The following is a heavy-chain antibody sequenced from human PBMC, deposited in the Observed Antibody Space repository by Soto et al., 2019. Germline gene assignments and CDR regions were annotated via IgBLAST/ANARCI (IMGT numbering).Heavy chain of an antibody. D-gene: IGHD2-15*01. V-gene: IGHV4-59*01. CDR2: IYYSGST. CDR1: GGSISSYY. Sequence: SETLSLTCTVSGGSISSYYWSWIRQPPGKGLEWIGYIYYSGSTNYNPSLKSRVTISVDTSKNQFSLKLSSVTAADTAVYYCARDRGSNLDYWGQGTLVTVSS. CDR3: ARDRGSNLDY. J-gene: IGHJ4*02.